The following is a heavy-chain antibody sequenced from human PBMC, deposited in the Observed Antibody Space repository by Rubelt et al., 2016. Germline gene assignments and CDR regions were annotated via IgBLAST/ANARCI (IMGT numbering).Heavy chain of an antibody. CDR2: IKPSPGST. D-gene: IGHD1-26*01. CDR3: AREVGATDL. Sequence: QVQLGQSGAEVKKPGASVKVSCKASGYTFTSYSMHWLLQAPGQGLEWAGVIKPSPGSTTYAQKFQSMLTITRDTSTRTGYMELSSRRSDDTALYYCAREVGATDLWGQGTLVTVSS. J-gene: IGHJ4*02. V-gene: IGHV1-46*01. CDR1: GYTFTSYS.